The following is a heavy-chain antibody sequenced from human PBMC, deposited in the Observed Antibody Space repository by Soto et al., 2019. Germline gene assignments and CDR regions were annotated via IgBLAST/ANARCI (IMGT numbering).Heavy chain of an antibody. J-gene: IGHJ4*02. Sequence: GGSLRLSCAASGFTFSGYNMNWVRQAPGKGLEWVSYISSTNSTKYYADSVKGRFAISRDNPKNTLYLQMNSLRTEDTAVYYCAREISGGYEHLDYWGQGTLVTVSS. CDR1: GFTFSGYN. CDR2: ISSTNSTK. V-gene: IGHV3-48*01. CDR3: AREISGGYEHLDY. D-gene: IGHD3-3*01.